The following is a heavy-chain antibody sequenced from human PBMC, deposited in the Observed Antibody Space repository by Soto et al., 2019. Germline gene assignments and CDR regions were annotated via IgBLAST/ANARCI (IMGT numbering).Heavy chain of an antibody. D-gene: IGHD3-22*01. J-gene: IGHJ3*02. V-gene: IGHV4-34*01. CDR3: ARRCLGYYYDRHHAFDI. CDR2: INHSGST. Sequence: PSGTLDLTFAVYGGPFSVYYWSWIRQPPGKGLEWIGEINHSGSTNYNPSLKSRVTISVDTSKNQFSLKLSSVTAADTAVYYCARRCLGYYYDRHHAFDIWGKGKMVTV. CDR1: GGPFSVYY.